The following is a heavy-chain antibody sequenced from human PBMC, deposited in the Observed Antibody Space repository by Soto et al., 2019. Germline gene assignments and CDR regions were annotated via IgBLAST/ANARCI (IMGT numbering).Heavy chain of an antibody. CDR1: GYTFTSYD. Sequence: QVQLVQSGAEVKKPGASVKVSCKASGYTFTSYDINWVRQATGQGLEWMGWMNPNSGNTGYAQKFQGRVTMTRNTSISTAYMELSSLRSEDTAVYYCARSWRSGWYYYYGMDVWGQGTTVTVSS. J-gene: IGHJ6*02. V-gene: IGHV1-8*01. D-gene: IGHD6-25*01. CDR2: MNPNSGNT. CDR3: ARSWRSGWYYYYGMDV.